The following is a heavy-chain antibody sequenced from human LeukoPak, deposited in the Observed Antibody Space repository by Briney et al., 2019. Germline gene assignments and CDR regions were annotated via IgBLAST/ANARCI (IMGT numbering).Heavy chain of an antibody. J-gene: IGHJ6*03. Sequence: ASVKVSCKASGYTFTSYGISWVRQAPGQGLEWMGWISAYNGNTNYAQKLQGRVTMTTDTSTSTAYMELRSLRSDDTAVYYCAWGETTVTTNYYYYYYMDVWGKGTTVTVSS. CDR2: ISAYNGNT. V-gene: IGHV1-18*01. CDR1: GYTFTSYG. D-gene: IGHD4-11*01. CDR3: AWGETTVTTNYYYYYYMDV.